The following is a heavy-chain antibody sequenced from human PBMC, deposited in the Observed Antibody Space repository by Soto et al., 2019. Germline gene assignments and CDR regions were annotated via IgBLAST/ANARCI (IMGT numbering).Heavy chain of an antibody. J-gene: IGHJ4*02. V-gene: IGHV3-15*01. CDR1: GFTFSNAW. CDR3: TLRDKAMVSPAISDY. CDR2: IKSKTDGGTT. Sequence: GGSLSLSCAASGFTFSNAWMSWVRQAPGKGLEWVGRIKSKTDGGTTDYAAPVKGRFTISRDDSKNTLYLQMNSLKTEDTAVYYCTLRDKAMVSPAISDYWGQGTLVTVSS. D-gene: IGHD5-18*01.